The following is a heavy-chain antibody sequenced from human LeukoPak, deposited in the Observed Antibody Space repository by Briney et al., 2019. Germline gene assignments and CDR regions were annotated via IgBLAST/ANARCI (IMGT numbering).Heavy chain of an antibody. CDR3: AARLTPYYFDY. D-gene: IGHD3-22*01. Sequence: GGSLRLSCAASGFTFSSYWMSWVRQAPGKGLEWVANIKQDGSEKCYVDSVKGRFTISRDNAKNSLYLQMNSLRAEDTAVYYCAARLTPYYFDYWGQGTLVTVSS. CDR2: IKQDGSEK. CDR1: GFTFSSYW. V-gene: IGHV3-7*03. J-gene: IGHJ4*02.